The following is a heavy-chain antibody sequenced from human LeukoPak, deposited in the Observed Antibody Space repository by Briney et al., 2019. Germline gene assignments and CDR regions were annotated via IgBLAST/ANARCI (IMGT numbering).Heavy chain of an antibody. D-gene: IGHD5-18*01. J-gene: IGHJ4*02. Sequence: GRSLRLSCAASGFTFSSYGMHWVRQAPGKGLEWVAVIWYDGSNKYYADSVKGRFTISRDNSKNTLYLQMNNLRVEDTAVYFCARYHTALNYWGQGTLVTASS. CDR1: GFTFSSYG. CDR3: ARYHTALNY. V-gene: IGHV3-33*01. CDR2: IWYDGSNK.